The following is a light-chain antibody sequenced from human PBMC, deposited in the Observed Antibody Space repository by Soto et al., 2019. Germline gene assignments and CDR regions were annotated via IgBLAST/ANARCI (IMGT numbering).Light chain of an antibody. Sequence: QSALTQPASVSGSPGQSINISCTGTSSDVGGYNYVSWYQQHPGKAPKFMIYEVSNRPSGVSSRFSGSKSGNTASLTISGLQAEDEAAYYCSSYTSSSTPWVFGGGTKLTVL. CDR2: EVS. V-gene: IGLV2-14*01. CDR3: SSYTSSSTPWV. CDR1: SSDVGGYNY. J-gene: IGLJ3*02.